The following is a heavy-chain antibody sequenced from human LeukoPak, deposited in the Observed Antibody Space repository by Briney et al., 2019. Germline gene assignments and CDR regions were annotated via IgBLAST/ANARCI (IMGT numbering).Heavy chain of an antibody. D-gene: IGHD6-13*01. J-gene: IGHJ1*01. CDR1: AFTFREHA. CDR2: ISAAGDTT. CDR3: AKSRSSWAEYFQH. Sequence: GGSLRLSCAASAFTFREHALSWVRQTPGKGLEWVSAISAAGDTTLYADSVKGRFTISRDNSKNTLYLQMNSLRVEDTAVYYCAKSRSSWAEYFQHWGQGTLVTVSS. V-gene: IGHV3-23*01.